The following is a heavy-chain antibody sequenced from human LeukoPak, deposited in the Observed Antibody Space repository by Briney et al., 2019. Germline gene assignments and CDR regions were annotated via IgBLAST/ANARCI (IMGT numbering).Heavy chain of an antibody. CDR3: ALCPVEMATTDARGFDY. Sequence: KPGASRQICCEGGGSIFSSYWIGGGRELGGKGVGGMGIIYAGDSDTRYSPSFQGQVTISADKSISTAYLQWSSLKASDTAMYYCALCPVEMATTDARGFDYWGQGTLVTVSS. J-gene: IGHJ4*02. CDR1: GSIFSSYW. V-gene: IGHV5-51*01. D-gene: IGHD5-24*01. CDR2: IYAGDSDT.